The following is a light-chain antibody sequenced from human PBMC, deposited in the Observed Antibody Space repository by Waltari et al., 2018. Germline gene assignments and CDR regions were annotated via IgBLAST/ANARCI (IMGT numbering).Light chain of an antibody. V-gene: IGLV2-14*03. CDR2: DVT. CDR1: SSDIGYYNF. CDR3: ASYTSSDSFVV. J-gene: IGLJ2*01. Sequence: QSALTQPASVSGSPGKSITISCTGTSSDIGYYNFVSWYQHHPGEAPKLVIYDVTKRPSGISNRFSGSKSGNTASLTISGLQAEDEANYVCASYTSSDSFVVFGGGTKLTVL.